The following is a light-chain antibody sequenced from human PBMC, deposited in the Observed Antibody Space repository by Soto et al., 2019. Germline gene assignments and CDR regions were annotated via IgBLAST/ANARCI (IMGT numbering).Light chain of an antibody. J-gene: IGKJ1*01. CDR1: QSVSSY. Sequence: VMTQSPATLSVSPGERATISCRASQSVSSYLAWYQQKPGQAPRLLIYGASTRATDIPARFSGSGSGTDFTLTISSLQSEDSGVYYCQQYNHWPRTFGQGTKVEIK. CDR2: GAS. CDR3: QQYNHWPRT. V-gene: IGKV3-15*01.